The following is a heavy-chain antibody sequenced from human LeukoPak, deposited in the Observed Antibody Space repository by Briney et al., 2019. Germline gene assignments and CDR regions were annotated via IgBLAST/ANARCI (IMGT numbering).Heavy chain of an antibody. V-gene: IGHV4-59*12. J-gene: IGHJ5*02. CDR1: GGSISSYY. CDR2: IYYSGST. D-gene: IGHD6-13*01. CDR3: ASLVEAATNWLDP. Sequence: SETLSLTCTVSGGSISSYYWSWIRQPPGKGLEWIGYIYYSGSTNYNPSLKSRVTISVDTSKNQFSLRMNSVTAADSAVYYCASLVEAATNWLDPWGQGTLVTVSS.